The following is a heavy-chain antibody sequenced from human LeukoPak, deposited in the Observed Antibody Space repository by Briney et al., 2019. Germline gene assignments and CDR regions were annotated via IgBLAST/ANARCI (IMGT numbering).Heavy chain of an antibody. CDR3: ARVTSGLFDY. Sequence: SETLPLTCTVSGGSISSYYWSWIRQPPGKGLEYIGYIYNSGSTNYNPSLKSRVTMSVDTSKNQFSLELSSVTAADTAVYYCARVTSGLFDYWSQGTLVTVSS. J-gene: IGHJ4*02. V-gene: IGHV4-59*01. CDR1: GGSISSYY. D-gene: IGHD6-19*01. CDR2: IYNSGST.